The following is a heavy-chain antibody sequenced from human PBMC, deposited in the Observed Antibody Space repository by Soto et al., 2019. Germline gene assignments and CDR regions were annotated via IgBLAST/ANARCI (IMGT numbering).Heavy chain of an antibody. J-gene: IGHJ4*02. V-gene: IGHV3-7*03. Sequence: PGGTLRLSCAASGFTFRGHWMSWVRQAPGKGQEWEANIKQDGIEKHYVDSVKGRFTISRDNAKNSLHLQMNSLRAEDTAMFYCARESGYDWLFDYWGQGSLVAVSS. CDR3: ARESGYDWLFDY. D-gene: IGHD5-12*01. CDR2: IKQDGIEK. CDR1: GFTFRGHW.